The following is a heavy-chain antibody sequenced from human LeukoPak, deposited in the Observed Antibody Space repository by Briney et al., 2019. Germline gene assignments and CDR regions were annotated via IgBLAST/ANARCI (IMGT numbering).Heavy chain of an antibody. CDR2: ISAYNGNT. V-gene: IGHV1-18*01. CDR1: GYTFTSYG. D-gene: IGHD2-2*01. CDR3: ARDRGDYALSVYNWFDL. J-gene: IGHJ5*02. Sequence: GASVKVSCKASGYTFTSYGISWVRQAPGQGLEWMGWISAYNGNTNYAQKLQGRVTMTTDTSTSTAYMELRSLRSDDTAVYYCARDRGDYALSVYNWFDLWGQGTLVTVSS.